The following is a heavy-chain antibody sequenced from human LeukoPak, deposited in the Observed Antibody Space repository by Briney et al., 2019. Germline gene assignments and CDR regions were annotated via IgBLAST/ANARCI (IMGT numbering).Heavy chain of an antibody. V-gene: IGHV4-4*02. Sequence: SETLSLTCAVSGGSISSSNWWSWVRQPPGKGLEWIGEIYHSGSTNYNPSLKSRVTISVDKSKNQFSLKLSSVTAADTAVYYCATEGDSSGYYSYYWGQGTLVTVSS. CDR2: IYHSGST. CDR1: GGSISSSNW. J-gene: IGHJ4*02. CDR3: ATEGDSSGYYSYY. D-gene: IGHD3-22*01.